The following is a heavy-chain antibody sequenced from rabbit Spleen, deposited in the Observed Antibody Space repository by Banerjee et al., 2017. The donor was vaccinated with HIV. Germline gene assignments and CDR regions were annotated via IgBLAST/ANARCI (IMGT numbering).Heavy chain of an antibody. D-gene: IGHD4-2*01. Sequence: QEQLVESGGGLVQPGASLTLTCKASGLDFSSPHYVNWVRLAPGKGLEWIGCIYTDSGSTYYADWAKGRFTISKTSSTTVTLQVTSLTAADTATYFCARGVPGSLWGPGTLVTVS. CDR2: IYTDSGST. CDR3: ARGVPGSL. J-gene: IGHJ4*01. V-gene: IGHV1S45*01. CDR1: GLDFSSPHY.